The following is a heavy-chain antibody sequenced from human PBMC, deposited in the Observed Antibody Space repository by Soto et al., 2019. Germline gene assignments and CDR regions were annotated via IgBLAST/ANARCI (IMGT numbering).Heavy chain of an antibody. D-gene: IGHD3-22*01. J-gene: IGHJ4*02. CDR3: AAYDIVYYSSGYYY. Sequence: SVNVSFKASGFTFTSSSVQWVRQARVQRLEWIGWIVVGSGNTNYAQKFQERVTITRDMSTSTAYMELSSRRSADTAVYYCAAYDIVYYSSGYYYWGQGNLVTVSS. V-gene: IGHV1-58*01. CDR1: GFTFTSSS. CDR2: IVVGSGNT.